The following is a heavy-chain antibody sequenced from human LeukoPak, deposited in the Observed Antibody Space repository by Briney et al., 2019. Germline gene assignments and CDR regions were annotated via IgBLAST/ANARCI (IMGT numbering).Heavy chain of an antibody. V-gene: IGHV3-9*01. CDR2: ISWNSGSI. CDR1: GFTFDDYA. Sequence: GGSLRLSCAASGFTFDDYAMHWVRQAPGKGLEWVSDISWNSGSIGYADSVKGRFTISRDNAKNSLYLQMNSLRAEDTALYYCAKDYYGSGSYTPFDYWGQGTLVTVSS. J-gene: IGHJ4*02. D-gene: IGHD3-10*01. CDR3: AKDYYGSGSYTPFDY.